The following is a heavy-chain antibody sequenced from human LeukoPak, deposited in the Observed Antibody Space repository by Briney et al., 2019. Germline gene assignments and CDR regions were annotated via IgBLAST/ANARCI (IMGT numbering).Heavy chain of an antibody. CDR3: ARDRSGYANDAFDF. Sequence: GGSLRLSCAASGFTFSDYAMHWVRQAPGKGLEWVAVLSYGGTNKYYADSVKGRFTISRDHSKNTMFLQMNSLRAEDTAVYHCARDRSGYANDAFDFWGQGTMVTVSS. J-gene: IGHJ3*01. CDR2: LSYGGTNK. V-gene: IGHV3-30-3*01. D-gene: IGHD3-3*01. CDR1: GFTFSDYA.